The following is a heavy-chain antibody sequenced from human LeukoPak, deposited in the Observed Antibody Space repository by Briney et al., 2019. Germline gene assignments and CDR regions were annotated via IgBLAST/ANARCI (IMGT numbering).Heavy chain of an antibody. V-gene: IGHV3-66*01. CDR1: GFTVSSNY. D-gene: IGHD3-16*01. CDR3: ARSRGTFLPHDY. CDR2: IYSGGGT. Sequence: TGRSLRLSCAVSGFTVSSNYMSWVRQAPGKGLEWVSVIYSGGGTYYADSVKGRFTISRDNSKNTVYLQMNSLRVEDTAVYYCARSRGTFLPHDYWGQGTLVTVSS. J-gene: IGHJ4*02.